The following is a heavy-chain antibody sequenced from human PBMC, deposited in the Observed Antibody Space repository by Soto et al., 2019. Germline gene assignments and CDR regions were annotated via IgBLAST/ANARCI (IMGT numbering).Heavy chain of an antibody. V-gene: IGHV4-4*02. J-gene: IGHJ5*02. CDR3: ARVPIVVVPAANLYNWFDP. CDR2: IYHSGST. D-gene: IGHD2-2*01. Sequence: QVQLQESGPGLVKPSGTLSLTCAVSSGSISSSNWWSWVRQPPGKGLEWIGEIYHSGSTNYNPSLKRRVTISVDKSKNQFSLKLSSVTAADTAVYYCARVPIVVVPAANLYNWFDPWGQGTLVTVSS. CDR1: SGSISSSNW.